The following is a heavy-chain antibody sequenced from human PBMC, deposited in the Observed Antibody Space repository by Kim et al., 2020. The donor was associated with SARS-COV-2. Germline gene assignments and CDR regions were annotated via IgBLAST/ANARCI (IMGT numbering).Heavy chain of an antibody. D-gene: IGHD3-10*01. V-gene: IGHV3-73*01. Sequence: GGSLRLSCAASGFTFSGSAMHWVRQASGKGLEWVGRIRNKANRYATGYAASVKGRFIISSDDLRNTAFLQMNSLETDDTAVYYCSGGDLEVISYWGQGILVTVSS. CDR3: SGGDLEVISY. CDR1: GFTFSGSA. CDR2: IRNKANRYAT. J-gene: IGHJ4*02.